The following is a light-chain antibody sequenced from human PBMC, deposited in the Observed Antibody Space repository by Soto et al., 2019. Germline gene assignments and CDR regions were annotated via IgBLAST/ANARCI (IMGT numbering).Light chain of an antibody. CDR1: SSNIGSNT. V-gene: IGLV1-44*01. Sequence: QSVLTQPPSAAGTRGQRVTISCSGSSSNIGSNTVNWYQQLPGTAPKLLFYSYNQRPSGVPDRFSGSKSGTSASLAISGLQSEDDADYYCAAWDDSLNGVVFGGGTKLTVL. CDR3: AAWDDSLNGVV. CDR2: SYN. J-gene: IGLJ2*01.